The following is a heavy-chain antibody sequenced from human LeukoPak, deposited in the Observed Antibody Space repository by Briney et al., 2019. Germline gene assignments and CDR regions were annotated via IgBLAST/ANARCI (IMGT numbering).Heavy chain of an antibody. CDR3: ARGATSLSYFDS. Sequence: PSETLSLTCTVPGDSISTYYCSWIRQPPGKGLEWIGYIYYRGSTNYNPSLKSRVTISVDTSKNQFSLKLSSVTAADTAVYYCARGATSLSYFDSRGQGTLVTVSS. J-gene: IGHJ4*02. D-gene: IGHD2/OR15-2a*01. CDR2: IYYRGST. V-gene: IGHV4-59*01. CDR1: GDSISTYY.